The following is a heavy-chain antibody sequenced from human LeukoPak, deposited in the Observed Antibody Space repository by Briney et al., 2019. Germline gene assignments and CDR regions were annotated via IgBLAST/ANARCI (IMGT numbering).Heavy chain of an antibody. Sequence: SETLSLTCTVSGYSISSGYYWGWIRQPPGKGLEWIGNIYHSGSTYYTPSLKSRVAISVDTSKNQFSLRLSSVTAADTAVYYCAREARPYGDHEYFDYWGQGTLVTVSS. CDR3: AREARPYGDHEYFDY. V-gene: IGHV4-38-2*02. J-gene: IGHJ4*02. D-gene: IGHD4-17*01. CDR2: IYHSGST. CDR1: GYSISSGYY.